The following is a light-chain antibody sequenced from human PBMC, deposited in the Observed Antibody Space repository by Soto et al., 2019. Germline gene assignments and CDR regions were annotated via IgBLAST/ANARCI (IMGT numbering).Light chain of an antibody. V-gene: IGKV3-15*01. CDR3: QQYNSWPPIT. Sequence: EIVMPQSQDTLYVSPGEGATLSCRASQSVRTKLAWYQQKAGQAPRLLIYGASTRATGIPDRFSGSGSGTEFTLTISSLQSEDLAVYYCQQYNSWPPITVGQGTRLEIK. J-gene: IGKJ5*01. CDR2: GAS. CDR1: QSVRTK.